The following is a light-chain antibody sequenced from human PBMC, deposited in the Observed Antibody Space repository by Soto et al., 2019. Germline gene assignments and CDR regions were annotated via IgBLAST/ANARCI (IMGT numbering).Light chain of an antibody. V-gene: IGKV4-1*01. Sequence: DIVMTQSPDSLAVSLGERATLNCKSSQSILYTSSKRNYLAWYQYKPGQPPKLLVYWASTRESGVPARFSGSGSETDFPLTISSLQAEDVAVCYCHQYYSNPHTFGQGNRVEIK. CDR2: WAS. CDR3: HQYYSNPHT. CDR1: QSILYTSSKRNY. J-gene: IGKJ1*01.